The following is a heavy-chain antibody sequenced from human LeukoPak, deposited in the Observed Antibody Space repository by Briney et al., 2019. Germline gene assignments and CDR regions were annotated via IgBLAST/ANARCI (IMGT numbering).Heavy chain of an antibody. V-gene: IGHV1-18*01. CDR3: ARDGVVPAAILALDN. CDR1: GGTFSSYA. Sequence: ASVKVSCKASGGTFSSYAISWVRQAPGQGLEWMGWISAYNGNTNYAQKLQGRVTMTTDTSTSTAYMELRSLRSDDTAVYYRARDGVVPAAILALDNWGQGTMVTVSS. D-gene: IGHD2-2*02. J-gene: IGHJ3*02. CDR2: ISAYNGNT.